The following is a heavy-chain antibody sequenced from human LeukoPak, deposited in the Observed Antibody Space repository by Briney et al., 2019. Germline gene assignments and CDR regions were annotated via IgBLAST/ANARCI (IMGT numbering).Heavy chain of an antibody. V-gene: IGHV4-59*08. CDR1: GGSISSYY. Sequence: PSETLSLTCTVSGGSISSYYWSWIRQPPGKGLEWIGYIYYSGSTNYNPSLKSRVTISVDTSKNQFSLKLSSVTAADTAVYYCARVGFCTNGVCYLYYYYMDVWGKGTTVTVSS. J-gene: IGHJ6*03. CDR3: ARVGFCTNGVCYLYYYYMDV. D-gene: IGHD2-8*01. CDR2: IYYSGST.